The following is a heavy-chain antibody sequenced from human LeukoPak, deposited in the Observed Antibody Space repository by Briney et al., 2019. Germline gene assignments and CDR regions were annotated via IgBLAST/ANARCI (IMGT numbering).Heavy chain of an antibody. J-gene: IGHJ5*02. Sequence: GASVKVSCKASGYTFTNYGVSWVRQAPGQGLEWMGWINPNSGGTYYAQKFQGRVTMTRDTSISTGYMELSRLRSDDTAVYYCARTEYSSSSGGFDPWGQGTLVTVSS. CDR1: GYTFTNYG. CDR2: INPNSGGT. V-gene: IGHV1-2*02. CDR3: ARTEYSSSSGGFDP. D-gene: IGHD6-6*01.